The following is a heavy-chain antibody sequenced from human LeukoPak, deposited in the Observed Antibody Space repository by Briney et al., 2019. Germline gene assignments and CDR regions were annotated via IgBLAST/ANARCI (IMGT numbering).Heavy chain of an antibody. V-gene: IGHV3-48*03. J-gene: IGHJ6*03. D-gene: IGHD3-9*01. Sequence: GGSLRLSCAASGFTFSSYAMSWVRQAPGKGLEWVSYISSSGSTIYYADSVKGRFTISRDNAKNSLYLQMNSLRAEDTAVYYCARAKRGITIFPRQYYYYYMDVWGKGTTVTISS. CDR3: ARAKRGITIFPRQYYYYYMDV. CDR2: ISSSGSTI. CDR1: GFTFSSYA.